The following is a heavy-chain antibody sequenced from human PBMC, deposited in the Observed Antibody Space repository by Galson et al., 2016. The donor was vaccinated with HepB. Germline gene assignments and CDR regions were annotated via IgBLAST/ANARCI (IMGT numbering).Heavy chain of an antibody. Sequence: SLRLSCAASGFSFDDFGMSWFRQAPGKGLEWVSFIRSKTYGGTTKYAASVKGRFTISKDDFTNIAYLQMNSLKSEDTAVYYCSRTVSESGDYNDYWGQGTLVIVSS. CDR1: GFSFDDFG. CDR2: IRSKTYGGTT. CDR3: SRTVSESGDYNDY. J-gene: IGHJ4*02. D-gene: IGHD4-17*01. V-gene: IGHV3-49*03.